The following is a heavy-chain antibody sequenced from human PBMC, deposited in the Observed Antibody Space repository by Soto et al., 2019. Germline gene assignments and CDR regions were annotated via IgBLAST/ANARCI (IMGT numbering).Heavy chain of an antibody. Sequence: QVPLVESGGGVVQPGRSLRLSCAASGFTFSSYGMHWVRQAPGKGLEWVAVIAYDGSNKYSADSVKGRFTISRDNSKNTLDLQMNSLRAEDTAVYYCAKDLGVVVVPAAIAWSPYGIDVWGQGTTVTVSS. D-gene: IGHD2-2*02. J-gene: IGHJ6*02. CDR1: GFTFSSYG. CDR2: IAYDGSNK. V-gene: IGHV3-30*18. CDR3: AKDLGVVVVPAAIAWSPYGIDV.